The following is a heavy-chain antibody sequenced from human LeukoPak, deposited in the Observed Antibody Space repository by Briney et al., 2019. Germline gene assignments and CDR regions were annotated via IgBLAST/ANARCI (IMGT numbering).Heavy chain of an antibody. CDR2: INPNSGGT. CDR1: GYTFTGYY. J-gene: IGHJ3*02. Sequence: GASVKVSCKASGYTFTGYYMHWVRQAPGQGIEWMGWINPNSGGTNYAQKFQGRVTMTRDTSISTAYMELSRLRSDDTAVYYCARDRLTVDSSGYPHDAFDIWGQGTMVTVSS. CDR3: ARDRLTVDSSGYPHDAFDI. D-gene: IGHD3-22*01. V-gene: IGHV1-2*02.